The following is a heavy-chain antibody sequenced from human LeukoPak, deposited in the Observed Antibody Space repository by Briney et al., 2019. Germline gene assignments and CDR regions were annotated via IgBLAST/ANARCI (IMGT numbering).Heavy chain of an antibody. D-gene: IGHD3-9*01. J-gene: IGHJ6*03. CDR2: ISAYNGNT. Sequence: ASVKVSCKASGYTFTSYGISWVRQAPGQGLEWMGWISAYNGNTNYAQKLQGRVTMTTDTSTSTAYMELRSLRSDDTAVYYCARDMSSRLRYFDWLLQDYYYYYMDVWGKGTTVTISS. CDR1: GYTFTSYG. V-gene: IGHV1-18*01. CDR3: ARDMSSRLRYFDWLLQDYYYYYMDV.